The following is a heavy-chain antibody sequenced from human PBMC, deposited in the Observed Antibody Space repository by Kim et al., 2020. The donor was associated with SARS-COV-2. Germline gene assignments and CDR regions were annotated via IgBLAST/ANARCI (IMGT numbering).Heavy chain of an antibody. CDR1: GFTFSSYA. V-gene: IGHV3-30-3*01. CDR2: ISYDGSNK. CDR3: ARVDEDLFDY. Sequence: GGSLRLSCAASGFTFSSYAMHWVRQAPGKGLEWVAVISYDGSNKYYADSVKGRFTISRDNSKNTLYLQMNSLRAEDTAVYYCARVDEDLFDYWGQGTLVTVSS. J-gene: IGHJ4*02.